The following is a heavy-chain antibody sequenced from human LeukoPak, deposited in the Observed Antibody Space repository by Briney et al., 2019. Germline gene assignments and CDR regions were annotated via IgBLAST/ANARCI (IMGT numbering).Heavy chain of an antibody. J-gene: IGHJ4*02. Sequence: SETLSLTCTVSGGSISSYYWSWIRQPPGKGLEWIGYIYYSGSTNYNPSLKSRVTISVDTSKNQFSLKLSSVTAADTAVYYCARGLAYYDSSGYYWDYFDYWGQGTLVTVSS. CDR2: IYYSGST. D-gene: IGHD3-22*01. CDR3: ARGLAYYDSSGYYWDYFDY. CDR1: GGSISSYY. V-gene: IGHV4-59*01.